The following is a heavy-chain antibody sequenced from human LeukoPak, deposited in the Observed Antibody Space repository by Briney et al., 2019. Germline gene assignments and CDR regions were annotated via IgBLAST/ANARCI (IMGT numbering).Heavy chain of an antibody. CDR3: ARESYYYDSSGGDY. Sequence: SETLSLTCTVSGGSISSGDYYWSWIRQPPGKGLEWIGYIYYSGSTYYNPSLKSRVTISVDTSKNQFSLKLSSVTAADTAVYYCARESYYYDSSGGDYWGQGTPVTVSS. CDR1: GGSISSGDYY. J-gene: IGHJ4*02. D-gene: IGHD3-22*01. V-gene: IGHV4-30-4*01. CDR2: IYYSGST.